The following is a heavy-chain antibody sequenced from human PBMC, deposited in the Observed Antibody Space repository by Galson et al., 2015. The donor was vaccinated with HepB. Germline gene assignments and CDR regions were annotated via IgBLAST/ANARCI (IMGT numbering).Heavy chain of an antibody. CDR1: GFTFSNYA. CDR3: AKVEWGGTVTTSQWLDY. Sequence: SLRLSCAASGFTFSNYAMHWVRQAPGKGLEWVAVISYDGGNEYYVDSVKGRFTISRDNSKNTLYLQMNSLRAEDTAVYYCAKVEWGGTVTTSQWLDYWGQGTLVTVSS. CDR2: ISYDGGNE. D-gene: IGHD4-17*01. J-gene: IGHJ4*02. V-gene: IGHV3-30*18.